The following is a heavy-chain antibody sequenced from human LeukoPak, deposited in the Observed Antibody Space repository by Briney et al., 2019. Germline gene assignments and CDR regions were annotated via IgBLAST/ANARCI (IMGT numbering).Heavy chain of an antibody. V-gene: IGHV3-23*01. CDR1: GFTFNNYA. D-gene: IGHD6-19*01. CDR3: AKDRGSGWFGSDY. CDR2: ITINGGRT. J-gene: IGHJ4*02. Sequence: PGGSLLLSCAAPGFTFNNYAMNWVRQAPAKGLECVSVITINGGRTYYADSVKGRFTISRDNSKNTLNLQMNSLRAEDTAVYYCAKDRGSGWFGSDYWGQGTLVTVSS.